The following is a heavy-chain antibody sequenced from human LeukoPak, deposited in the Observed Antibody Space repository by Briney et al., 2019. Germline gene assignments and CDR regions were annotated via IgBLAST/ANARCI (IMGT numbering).Heavy chain of an antibody. CDR2: IYSGGYT. CDR1: GFSVSSNY. Sequence: GGSLRLSCAASGFSVSSNYMSWVRQAPGKGLEWVSIIYSGGYTDYADSVKGRFTISRDNSKNTLDLQMNSLRAEDTAVYYCARRLEYSGSKGVFDYWGQGTLVTVSS. CDR3: ARRLEYSGSKGVFDY. V-gene: IGHV3-66*01. D-gene: IGHD1-26*01. J-gene: IGHJ4*02.